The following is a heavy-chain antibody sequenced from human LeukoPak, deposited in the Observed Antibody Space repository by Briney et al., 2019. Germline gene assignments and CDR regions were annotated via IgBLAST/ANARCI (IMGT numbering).Heavy chain of an antibody. CDR3: ARVAGYYDFWSGYYTGYFDY. CDR2: INHSGST. J-gene: IGHJ4*02. CDR1: GGSISSGGYS. D-gene: IGHD3-3*01. Sequence: SETLSLTCAVSGGSISSGGYSWSWIRQPPGKGLEWIGEINHSGSTNYNPSLKSRVTIPVDTSKNQFSLKLSSVTAADTAVYYCARVAGYYDFWSGYYTGYFDYWGQGTLVTVSS. V-gene: IGHV4-30-2*01.